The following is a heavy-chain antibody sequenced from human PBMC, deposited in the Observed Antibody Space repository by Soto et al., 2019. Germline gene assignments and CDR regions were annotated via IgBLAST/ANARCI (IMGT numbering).Heavy chain of an antibody. J-gene: IGHJ6*02. CDR2: IIPILGIA. D-gene: IGHD1-1*01. Sequence: QVQLVQSGAEVKKPGSSVKVSCKASGGTFSSYTISWVRQAPGQGLEWMGRIIPILGIANYAQKFQGRITITAXXPXSXXYMELRSLRSEDTAVYYGARDLGWNDNYYYYGMDVWGQGTTVTVSS. CDR3: ARDLGWNDNYYYYGMDV. CDR1: GGTFSSYT. V-gene: IGHV1-69*08.